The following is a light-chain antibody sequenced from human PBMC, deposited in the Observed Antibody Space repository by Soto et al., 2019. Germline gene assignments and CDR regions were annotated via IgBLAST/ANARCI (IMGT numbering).Light chain of an antibody. V-gene: IGLV2-8*01. CDR1: SSDVGGYNY. Sequence: QSALTHPPSASGSPGQSVTISCTGTSSDVGGYNYVSWYQQYPGRAPKLMIYEVTKRPSGVPDRFSGSKSGNTASLTVSGLQAEDEADYYGSSYAASNDFYFVFGGGTQLTVL. J-gene: IGLJ3*02. CDR3: SSYAASNDFYFV. CDR2: EVT.